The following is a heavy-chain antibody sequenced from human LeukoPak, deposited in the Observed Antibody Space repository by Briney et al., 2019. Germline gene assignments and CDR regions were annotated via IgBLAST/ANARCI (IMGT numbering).Heavy chain of an antibody. CDR3: ARVIELLWFGELLSYMDV. CDR1: GGSISSYY. Sequence: PSETLSLTCTVSGGSISSYYWSWIRQPAGKGLEWIGRIYTSGSTNYNPSLKSRVTISVDTSKNQFSLKLSSVTAADTAVYYCARVIELLWFGELLSYMDVWGKGTTVTVSS. J-gene: IGHJ6*03. D-gene: IGHD3-10*01. CDR2: IYTSGST. V-gene: IGHV4-4*07.